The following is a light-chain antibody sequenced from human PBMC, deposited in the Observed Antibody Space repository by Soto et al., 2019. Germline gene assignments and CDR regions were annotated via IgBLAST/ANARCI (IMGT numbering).Light chain of an antibody. CDR2: GTS. CDR1: QSVSSN. J-gene: IGKJ3*01. CDR3: QQYDSWPPLFT. V-gene: IGKV3-15*01. Sequence: EIIMTQSHATLSVSPGERATLSCRASQSVSSNLAWYRQRPGQAPRLLIYGTSTRATGIPDRFSGSGSGTEFTLTISSLQSEDFAVYYCQQYDSWPPLFTFVPGTKVDLK.